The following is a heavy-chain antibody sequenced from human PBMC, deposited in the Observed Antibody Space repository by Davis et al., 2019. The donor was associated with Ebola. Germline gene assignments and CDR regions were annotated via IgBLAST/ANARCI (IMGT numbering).Heavy chain of an antibody. CDR2: ISWNGDIT. V-gene: IGHV3-11*06. CDR1: GFTFSDYY. J-gene: IGHJ3*02. CDR3: ARDGPGYCSGDTCYSAYAFDI. D-gene: IGHD2-15*01. Sequence: GESLKISCEASGFTFSDYYMSWIRQAPGKGLECVSGISWNGDITTYADSVKGRFTVSRDNANNLLYLQMNSLRAEDTAVYYCARDGPGYCSGDTCYSAYAFDIWGQGTMVTVSS.